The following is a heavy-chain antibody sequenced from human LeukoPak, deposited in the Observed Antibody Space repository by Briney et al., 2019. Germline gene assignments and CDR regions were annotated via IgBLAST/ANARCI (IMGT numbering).Heavy chain of an antibody. CDR1: GGSFSGYY. CDR2: INHSGST. V-gene: IGHV4-34*01. D-gene: IGHD3-22*01. Sequence: RSSETLSLTCAVYGGSFSGYYWSWIRQPPGKGLEWIGEINHSGSTNYNPSLKSRVTISVDTSKNQFSLKLSSVTAADTAVYYCARKLYYYETSPAGWFDPWGQGTLVTVSS. CDR3: ARKLYYYETSPAGWFDP. J-gene: IGHJ5*02.